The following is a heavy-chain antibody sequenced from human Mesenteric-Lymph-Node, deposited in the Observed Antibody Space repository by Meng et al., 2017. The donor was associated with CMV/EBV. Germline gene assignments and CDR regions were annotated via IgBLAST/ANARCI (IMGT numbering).Heavy chain of an antibody. V-gene: IGHV1-2*06. CDR1: GYTFTGHY. J-gene: IGHJ4*02. Sequence: SCKASGYTFTGHYIHWMRQALGQGLEWMGRINPASMGTNYAQKFQGRVTMTRDTSISTAYMGLTRLTSDDTAVYYCARDDAVGSLDCWGQGTLVTVSS. CDR3: ARDDAVGSLDC. D-gene: IGHD3-10*01. CDR2: INPASMGT.